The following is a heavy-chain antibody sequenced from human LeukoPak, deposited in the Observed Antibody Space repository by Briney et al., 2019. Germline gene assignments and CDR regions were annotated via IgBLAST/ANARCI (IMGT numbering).Heavy chain of an antibody. CDR1: GFTFSSYG. CDR2: IRYDGSNK. Sequence: GSLRLSCAASGFTFSSYGMHWVRQAPGKGLEWVAFIRYDGSNKYYADSVKGRFTISRDNSKNTLYLQMNSLRAEDTAVYYCAKEKGDGYNTYFDYWGQGTLVTVSS. V-gene: IGHV3-30*02. D-gene: IGHD5-24*01. J-gene: IGHJ4*02. CDR3: AKEKGDGYNTYFDY.